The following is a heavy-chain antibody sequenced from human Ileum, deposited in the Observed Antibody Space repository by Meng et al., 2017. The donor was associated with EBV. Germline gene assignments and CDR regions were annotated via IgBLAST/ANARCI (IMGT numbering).Heavy chain of an antibody. CDR1: GLTFSSFW. J-gene: IGHJ1*01. D-gene: IGHD4-17*01. Sequence: GQLVESGGGLVQPGGSLRLSCAVSGLTFSSFWMHWVRQGPGKGLVWVSRINGDGTSTSYADSVKGRFTISRDNAKNTLYLQMNSLRAEDTAVYYCARVGDYAYKDWGQGTLVTVSS. CDR3: ARVGDYAYKD. V-gene: IGHV3-74*01. CDR2: INGDGTST.